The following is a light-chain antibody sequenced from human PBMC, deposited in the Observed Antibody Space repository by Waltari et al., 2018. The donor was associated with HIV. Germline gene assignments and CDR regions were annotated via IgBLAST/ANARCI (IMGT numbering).Light chain of an antibody. CDR2: GAS. Sequence: EIVLTQSPGTLFLSPGERATLSCRASQSVRSGYLAWYQQKPGQAPRVLIYGASSRATGIPDRFSGSGSGTDFTLTISRLEPEDFAVYYCQQYGNSPPYTFGQGTKLEIK. CDR1: QSVRSGY. V-gene: IGKV3-20*01. J-gene: IGKJ2*01. CDR3: QQYGNSPPYT.